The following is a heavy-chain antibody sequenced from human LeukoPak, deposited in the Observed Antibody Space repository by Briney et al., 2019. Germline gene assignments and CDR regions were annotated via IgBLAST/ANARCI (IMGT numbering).Heavy chain of an antibody. V-gene: IGHV4-34*01. J-gene: IGHJ4*02. CDR1: GGSFSGYY. Sequence: SGTLSLTCAVYGGSFSGYYWSWIRQPPGKGLEWIGEINHSGSTNYNPSLKSRVTISVDTSKNQFSLKLSSVTAADTAVYYCARRWYGSGSYYSYWGQGTLVTVSS. D-gene: IGHD3-10*01. CDR3: ARRWYGSGSYYSY. CDR2: INHSGST.